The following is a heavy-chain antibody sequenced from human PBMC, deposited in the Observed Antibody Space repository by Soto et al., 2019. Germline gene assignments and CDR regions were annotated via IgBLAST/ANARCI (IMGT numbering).Heavy chain of an antibody. J-gene: IGHJ4*02. CDR3: AKGGGYMVRGKNYYFDY. CDR1: GFTFSSYA. Sequence: GGSLRLSCAASGFTFSSYAMSWVRQAPGKGLEWVSAISGSGGSTYYADSVKGRFTISRDNSKNTLYLQMNSLRAEDTAVNYCAKGGGYMVRGKNYYFDYWGQGTLVTVSS. CDR2: ISGSGGST. D-gene: IGHD3-10*01. V-gene: IGHV3-23*01.